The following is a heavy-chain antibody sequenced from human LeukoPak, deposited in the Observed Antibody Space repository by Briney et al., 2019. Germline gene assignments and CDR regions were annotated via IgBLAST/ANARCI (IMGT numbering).Heavy chain of an antibody. V-gene: IGHV4-4*07. CDR2: IYTSGST. Sequence: SETLSLTCTVSGGSISSYYWSWIRQPAGKGLEWIGRIYTSGSTNYNPSLKSRVTMSVDTSKNQFPLKLSSVTAADTAVYYCARDGYCTNGVCYRGYAFDIWGQGTMVTVSS. CDR3: ARDGYCTNGVCYRGYAFDI. J-gene: IGHJ3*02. D-gene: IGHD2-8*01. CDR1: GGSISSYY.